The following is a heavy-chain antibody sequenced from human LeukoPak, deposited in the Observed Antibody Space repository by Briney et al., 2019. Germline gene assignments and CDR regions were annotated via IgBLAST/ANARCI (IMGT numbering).Heavy chain of an antibody. J-gene: IGHJ5*02. D-gene: IGHD6-13*01. Sequence: GGSLRLSCAASGFTFSRYWMHWVRQAPGKGLVWVAVISYDGSNKYYADSVKGRFTISRDNSKNTLYLQMNSLRAEDTAVYYCARDRYSSSWSRGWFDPWGQGTLVTVSS. V-gene: IGHV3-30-3*01. CDR2: ISYDGSNK. CDR3: ARDRYSSSWSRGWFDP. CDR1: GFTFSRYW.